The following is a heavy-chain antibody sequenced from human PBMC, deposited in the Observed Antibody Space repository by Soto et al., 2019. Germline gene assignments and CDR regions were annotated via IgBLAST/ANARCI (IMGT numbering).Heavy chain of an antibody. CDR1: GYTFTSYY. D-gene: IGHD3-22*01. J-gene: IGHJ4*02. Sequence: ASVKVSCKASGYTFTSYYMHWVLQAPGQGLEWMGIINPSGGSTSYAQKFQGRVTMTRDTSTSTVYMELSSLRSEDTAVYYCAREGNYYDSSGYYRPLYYWGQGTLVTVSS. CDR2: INPSGGST. V-gene: IGHV1-46*01. CDR3: AREGNYYDSSGYYRPLYY.